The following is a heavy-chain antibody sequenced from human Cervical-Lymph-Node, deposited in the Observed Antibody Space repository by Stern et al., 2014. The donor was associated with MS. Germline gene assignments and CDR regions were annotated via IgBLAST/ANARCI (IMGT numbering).Heavy chain of an antibody. J-gene: IGHJ4*02. D-gene: IGHD3-10*01. V-gene: IGHV1-69*01. CDR3: SRGPRGSGSYNY. CDR2: IIPFFGTA. CDR1: GGTFSSYA. Sequence: QMQLVQSGAEVKKPGSSVKVSCKASGGTFSSYAISWVRQAPGQGLEWMGGIIPFFGTANYAQKFQGRVTITADESSSTAFIELSSLRSEDTAVYYCSRGPRGSGSYNYWGQGTLVTVSS.